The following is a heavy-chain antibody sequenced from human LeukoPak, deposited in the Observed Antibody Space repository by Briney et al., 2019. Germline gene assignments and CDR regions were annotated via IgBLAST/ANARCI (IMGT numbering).Heavy chain of an antibody. CDR3: AREASGNYYVFDS. Sequence: PGGSLRLSCEASGFSFSNYFISWIRQAPGKGLEWVSYITNSGRSTNYADAVKGRFTISRDNTKKFVYLEMTDLRPEDTAVYYCAREASGNYYVFDSWGQGTRVTVSS. CDR1: GFSFSNYF. CDR2: ITNSGRST. D-gene: IGHD1-26*01. J-gene: IGHJ4*02. V-gene: IGHV3-11*04.